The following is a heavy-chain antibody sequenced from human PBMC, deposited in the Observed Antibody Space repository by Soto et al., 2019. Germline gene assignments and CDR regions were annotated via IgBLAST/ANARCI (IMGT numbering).Heavy chain of an antibody. CDR2: IYSSGST. CDR1: GGSISLYY. V-gene: IGHV4-59*01. D-gene: IGHD3-3*01. CDR3: ATEYYDFWSVTYNYYGMDV. J-gene: IGHJ6*02. Sequence: SETLSLTCTVSGGSISLYYWSWIRQPPGRGLEWIGNIYSSGSTNYNPSLKSRVTISLDTSKNQVSLKLNAVTAADTAVYYCATEYYDFWSVTYNYYGMDVWGQGTTVTVSS.